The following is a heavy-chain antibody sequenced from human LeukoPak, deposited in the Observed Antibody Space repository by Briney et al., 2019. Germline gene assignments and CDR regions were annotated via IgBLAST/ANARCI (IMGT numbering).Heavy chain of an antibody. CDR1: GFIYSSYA. D-gene: IGHD3-16*01. V-gene: IGHV3-23*01. CDR2: ISATGGRT. Sequence: GGSLRLSCAASGFIYSSYAMSWVRQAPGKGLEWVSSISATGGRTYYADSVKGRFTISRDSSKSTVSLQMNSLRAEDTAVYFCAKGGGSDFDFWGQGTLVTVSS. J-gene: IGHJ4*02. CDR3: AKGGGSDFDF.